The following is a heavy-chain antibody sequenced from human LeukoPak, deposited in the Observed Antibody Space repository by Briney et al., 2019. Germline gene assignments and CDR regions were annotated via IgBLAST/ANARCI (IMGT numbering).Heavy chain of an antibody. J-gene: IGHJ6*03. V-gene: IGHV1-69*13. Sequence: ASVKVSCKASGGTFSSYAISWVRQAPGQGLEWMGGIIPIFGTANYAQKFQGRVTITADESTSTAYMELSSLRSEDTAVYYCARDPKYYDFWSGYLTGYYYYYYMDVWGKGTTVTVSS. CDR3: ARDPKYYDFWSGYLTGYYYYYYMDV. CDR2: IIPIFGTA. D-gene: IGHD3-3*01. CDR1: GGTFSSYA.